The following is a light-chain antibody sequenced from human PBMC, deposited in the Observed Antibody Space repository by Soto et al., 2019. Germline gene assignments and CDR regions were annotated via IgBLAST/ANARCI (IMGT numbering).Light chain of an antibody. J-gene: IGKJ1*01. CDR1: QGIRMD. Sequence: DIQMTQSPLSLSASVGDRVTITCRASQGIRMDLVRLQQRPGKATKRLIYGASSLQSGVPSRFRGSGSGTEFTLTITNLQPEDSATYYCLQHNDFPRTFGQGTKVDIK. V-gene: IGKV1-17*02. CDR3: LQHNDFPRT. CDR2: GAS.